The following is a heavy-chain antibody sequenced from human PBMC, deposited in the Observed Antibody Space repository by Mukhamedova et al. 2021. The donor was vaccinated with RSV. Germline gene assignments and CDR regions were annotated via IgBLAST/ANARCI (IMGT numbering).Heavy chain of an antibody. Sequence: TISRDNAKNTLYLQMNSLTAEDTALYYCARGSSDCSSNSCPFAYWGQGTLVTVSS. J-gene: IGHJ4*02. CDR3: ARGSSDCSSNSCPFAY. V-gene: IGHV3-20*03. D-gene: IGHD2-2*01.